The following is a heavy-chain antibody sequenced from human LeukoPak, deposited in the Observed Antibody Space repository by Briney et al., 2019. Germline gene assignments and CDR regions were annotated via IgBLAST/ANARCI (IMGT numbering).Heavy chain of an antibody. V-gene: IGHV1-24*01. CDR3: ATDQLIVGATGFDP. CDR1: GYTLTELS. J-gene: IGHJ5*02. D-gene: IGHD1-26*01. CDR2: FDPEDGET. Sequence: ASVNVSCKVSGYTLTELSMHWVRQAPGKGLEWMGGFDPEDGETIYAQKFQGRVTMTEDTSTDTAYVELSSLRSEDTAVYYCATDQLIVGATGFDPWGQGTLVTVSS.